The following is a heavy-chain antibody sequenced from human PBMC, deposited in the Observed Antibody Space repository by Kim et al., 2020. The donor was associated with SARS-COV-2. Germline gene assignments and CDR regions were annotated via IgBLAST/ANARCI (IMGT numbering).Heavy chain of an antibody. Sequence: GGSLRLSCAASGFSFSNAWMSWVRQAPGKGLEWVGRIKSKTDGGTTDYGAPVKGRFTISRDDSKNTLYLQMNSLKTEDTAVYYCSQSPYCSGPSCWGLEYWGQGTLVTVSS. CDR3: SQSPYCSGPSCWGLEY. CDR2: IKSKTDGGTT. D-gene: IGHD2-2*01. J-gene: IGHJ4*02. CDR1: GFSFSNAW. V-gene: IGHV3-15*01.